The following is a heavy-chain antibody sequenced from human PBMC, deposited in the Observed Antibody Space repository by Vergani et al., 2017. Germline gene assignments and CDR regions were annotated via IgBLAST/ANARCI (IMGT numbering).Heavy chain of an antibody. V-gene: IGHV3-33*01. CDR3: ARRYSSNFDY. Sequence: QVQLVESGGGVVQPGRSLRLSCAASGFTFSSYGMHWVRQAPGKGLEWVAVIWYDGSNKYYADSVKGRFTISRDNSKNTLYLQMNSLRAEDTAVYYCARRYSSNFDYWGQGTLVTVSS. CDR1: GFTFSSYG. CDR2: IWYDGSNK. D-gene: IGHD5-18*01. J-gene: IGHJ4*02.